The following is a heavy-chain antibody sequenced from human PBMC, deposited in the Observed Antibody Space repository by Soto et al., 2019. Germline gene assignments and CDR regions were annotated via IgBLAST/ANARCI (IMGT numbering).Heavy chain of an antibody. CDR1: GGTLSSYA. D-gene: IGHD2-2*02. J-gene: IGHJ6*02. V-gene: IGHV1-69*13. CDR2: IIPIFGTA. Sequence: SVKVSCKASGGTLSSYAISWVRQAPGQGLEWMGGIIPIFGTANYEQKFQGRVTITADESTSTAYMELSSLRSEDTAVYYCARVTLIRDIVVVPAAIAYYYYGMDVWGQGTTVTVSS. CDR3: ARVTLIRDIVVVPAAIAYYYYGMDV.